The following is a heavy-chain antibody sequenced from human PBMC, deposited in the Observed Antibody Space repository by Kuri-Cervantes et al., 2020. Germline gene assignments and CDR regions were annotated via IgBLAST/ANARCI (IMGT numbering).Heavy chain of an antibody. Sequence: SVKVSCKASGYTFTGYYMHWVRQAPGQGLEWMGGIIPIFGTANYAQKFQGRVTITTDESTSTAYMELSSLRSEDTAVYYCARDPGFVGANDYWGQGTLVTVSS. D-gene: IGHD3-10*01. CDR2: IIPIFGTA. CDR3: ARDPGFVGANDY. J-gene: IGHJ4*02. V-gene: IGHV1-69*05. CDR1: GYTFTGYY.